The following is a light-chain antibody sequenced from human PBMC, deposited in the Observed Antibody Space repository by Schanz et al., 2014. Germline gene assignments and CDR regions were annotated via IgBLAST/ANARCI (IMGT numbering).Light chain of an antibody. CDR2: GAS. V-gene: IGKV3D-15*01. Sequence: EIVMTQSPATLSVSPGERATLSCRASQSVSSNLAWYQQKPGQAPSLLIYGASSRATGIPDRFSGSGSGAEFTLTISSLQPDDFATYYCQQYTGYSWTFGQGTKVEIK. CDR3: QQYTGYSWT. CDR1: QSVSSN. J-gene: IGKJ1*01.